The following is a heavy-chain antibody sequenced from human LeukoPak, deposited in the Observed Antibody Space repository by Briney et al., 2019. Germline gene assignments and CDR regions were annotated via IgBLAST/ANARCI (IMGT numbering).Heavy chain of an antibody. Sequence: GGSLRLSCAASGFTFSSYAMGWVRQAPGKGLEWVSAISGSGGSTYYADSVKGRFTISRDNAKNALYLQMNSLRAEDTAVYYCAREAAGYSSGWPDYWGQGTLVTVSS. CDR2: ISGSGGST. J-gene: IGHJ4*02. CDR1: GFTFSSYA. D-gene: IGHD6-19*01. V-gene: IGHV3-23*01. CDR3: AREAAGYSSGWPDY.